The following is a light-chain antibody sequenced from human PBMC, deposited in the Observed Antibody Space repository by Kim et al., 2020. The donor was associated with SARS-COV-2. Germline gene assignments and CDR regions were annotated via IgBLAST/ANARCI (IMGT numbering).Light chain of an antibody. Sequence: AGETAHPSSTASQGVSINYCAWYQQPPGPPPRLLHYGASSRATSLPDRFSGSGSADDFPTTISREEHDDAVVYYRQQDGTSPRTFGQGTKVDIK. CDR1: QGVSINY. CDR3: QQDGTSPRT. V-gene: IGKV3-20*01. CDR2: GAS. J-gene: IGKJ1*01.